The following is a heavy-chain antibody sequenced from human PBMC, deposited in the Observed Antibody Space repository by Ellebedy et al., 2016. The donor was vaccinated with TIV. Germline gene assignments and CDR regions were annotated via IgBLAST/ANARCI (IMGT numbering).Heavy chain of an antibody. Sequence: GESLKISXAASGFTFSDYYMSWIRQAPGKGLEWVANIKQDGSEKYYVDSVKGRFTISRDNAKNSLYLQMNSLRAEDTAVYYCARDLGVPFSPSFDYWGQGSLITVSS. CDR2: IKQDGSEK. CDR3: ARDLGVPFSPSFDY. V-gene: IGHV3-7*03. J-gene: IGHJ4*02. D-gene: IGHD2/OR15-2a*01. CDR1: GFTFSDYY.